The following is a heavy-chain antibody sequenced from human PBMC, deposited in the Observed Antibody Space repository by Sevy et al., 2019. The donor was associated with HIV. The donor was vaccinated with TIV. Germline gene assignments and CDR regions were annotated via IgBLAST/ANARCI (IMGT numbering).Heavy chain of an antibody. Sequence: SETLSLTCTVSGGSISNYYWSWIRQPPGKGLEYIGYTSYSGSTNYNPSLKSRVTTSVDTSKNQFSLKLSSMTAADTTVYYCARQVNYYDRVDYWGQGTLVTVSS. D-gene: IGHD3-22*01. CDR3: ARQVNYYDRVDY. CDR2: TSYSGST. CDR1: GGSISNYY. J-gene: IGHJ4*02. V-gene: IGHV4-59*08.